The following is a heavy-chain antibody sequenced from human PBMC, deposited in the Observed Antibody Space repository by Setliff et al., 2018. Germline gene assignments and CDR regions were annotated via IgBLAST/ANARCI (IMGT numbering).Heavy chain of an antibody. CDR3: ARDNTIVGATDY. V-gene: IGHV4-61*02. CDR2: LHTSGST. CDR1: GGSISSGSYY. Sequence: SETLSLTCAVSGGSISSGSYYWSWIRQPAGKGLEWVGRLHTSGSTNYNPSLKGRVTISVDTSKNQFSLNLSSVTAADPAVYFCARDNTIVGATDYWGQGTLVTVSS. D-gene: IGHD1-26*01. J-gene: IGHJ4*02.